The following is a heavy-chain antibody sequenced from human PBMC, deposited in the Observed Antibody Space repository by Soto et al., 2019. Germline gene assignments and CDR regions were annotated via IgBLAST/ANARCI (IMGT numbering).Heavy chain of an antibody. CDR1: GYTFTSHV. D-gene: IGHD5-18*01. V-gene: IGHV1-18*01. CDR2: ISDYNGNT. J-gene: IGHJ5*02. CDR3: ARDLVGYSYDWSDWFDT. Sequence: QVQLVQSGAEVKKPGASVKVSCKPSGYTFTSHVIRWVRQAPGQGLEWMGWISDYNGNTNYAQKLQGRVTITTDTATSTAYGELRSLRSADTAVYDCARDLVGYSYDWSDWFDTWCQGTLDTVSS.